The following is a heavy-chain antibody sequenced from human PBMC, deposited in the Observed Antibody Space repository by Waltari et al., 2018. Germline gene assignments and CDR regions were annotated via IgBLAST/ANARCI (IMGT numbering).Heavy chain of an antibody. D-gene: IGHD2-8*01. CDR2: FYYSGGT. CDR3: ARQGGPNTGVEYFQH. CDR1: GGSISSSSYY. Sequence: QLQLQESGPGLVKPSETLSLTCTVSGGSISSSSYYWGWIRQPPGEGPEWVGNFYYSGGTSYNPTPKRRVTISVDTSKNQFSLKLSSVTAADTAVYYCARQGGPNTGVEYFQHWGQGTLVTVSS. J-gene: IGHJ1*01. V-gene: IGHV4-39*01.